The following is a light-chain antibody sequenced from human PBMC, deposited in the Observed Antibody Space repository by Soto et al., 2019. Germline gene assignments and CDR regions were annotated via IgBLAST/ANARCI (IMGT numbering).Light chain of an antibody. V-gene: IGKV3-11*01. CDR1: QSVTNS. CDR2: DAS. CDR3: QQYGSSGT. J-gene: IGKJ1*01. Sequence: EIVLTQSRGTLSLSPGERATLSCRASQSVTNSLAWYQQTPGPAPRLLVYDASNRATGIPTRFSGSGSGTDFPLTISHLEPEDFAVYYCQQYGSSGTFGQGTKVDIK.